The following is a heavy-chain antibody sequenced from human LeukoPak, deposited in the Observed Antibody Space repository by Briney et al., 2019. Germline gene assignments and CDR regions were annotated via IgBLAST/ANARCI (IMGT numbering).Heavy chain of an antibody. J-gene: IGHJ6*02. CDR2: ISNSGSTI. CDR1: GFTFSSCE. V-gene: IGHV3-48*03. CDR3: ARDLHYYVAMDV. Sequence: GGSLRLSCAASGFTFSSCEMNWVRQAPGKGLEWVSYISNSGSTIFYADSVRGRFTISRDNAKNALYLQMNSLRVEDTAVYYCARDLHYYVAMDVWGQGTTVTVSS. D-gene: IGHD3-10*02.